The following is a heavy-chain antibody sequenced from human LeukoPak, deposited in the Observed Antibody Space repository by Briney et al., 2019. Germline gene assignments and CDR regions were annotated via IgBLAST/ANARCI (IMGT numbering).Heavy chain of an antibody. CDR3: AREAVLEWSTYYYYYMDV. V-gene: IGHV3-48*03. Sequence: GGSLRLSCAASGFTFSSYEMNWVRQAPGKGLEWVSYISSSGSTIYYADSVKGRFTISRDNAKNSLYLQMNSLRAEDTALYYCAREAVLEWSTYYYYYMDVWGKGTTVTVSS. CDR1: GFTFSSYE. J-gene: IGHJ6*03. CDR2: ISSSGSTI. D-gene: IGHD3-3*01.